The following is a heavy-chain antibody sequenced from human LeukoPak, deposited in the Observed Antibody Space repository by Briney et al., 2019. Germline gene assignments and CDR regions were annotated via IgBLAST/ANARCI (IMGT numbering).Heavy chain of an antibody. CDR1: GFTFGSYS. V-gene: IGHV3-21*03. D-gene: IGHD5-18*01. J-gene: IGHJ4*02. Sequence: GGSLRLSCAASGFTFGSYSINWVRQAPGKGLEWVSSISSSSTYINYADSVKGRFTISRDNAKNSLYLQMNSLRAEDTAVYYCARGKYGYSYFEYWGQGTLVTASS. CDR2: ISSSSTYI. CDR3: ARGKYGYSYFEY.